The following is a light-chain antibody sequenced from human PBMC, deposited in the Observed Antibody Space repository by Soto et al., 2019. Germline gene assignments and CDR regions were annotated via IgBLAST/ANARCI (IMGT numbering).Light chain of an antibody. J-gene: IGLJ1*01. V-gene: IGLV2-14*01. CDR3: SSYTSSNTFYV. CDR2: AVS. CDR1: SSDIGAYNY. Sequence: QSALTQPASVSGSPGQSITISCTGTSSDIGAYNYVSWYQQYPGKAPRLLIYAVSNRPSGVSDRFSGSKSGNTASLTISGLQAEDEAHYYCSSYTSSNTFYVFGTGTKITVL.